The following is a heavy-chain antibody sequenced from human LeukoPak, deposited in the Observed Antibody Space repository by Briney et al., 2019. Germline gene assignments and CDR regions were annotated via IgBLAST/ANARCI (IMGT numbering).Heavy chain of an antibody. Sequence: GGSLRLSCAVSGFIFSSYAMNWVRQAPGKGLEWVSTISGSSGGTYYPDSVKGRFTISRDNPKNTLYLQMNSLRADDTAVYYCAKDSAVVPAAPYGMDVWGQGTTVTASS. D-gene: IGHD2-2*01. CDR1: GFIFSSYA. CDR2: ISGSSGGT. V-gene: IGHV3-23*01. J-gene: IGHJ6*02. CDR3: AKDSAVVPAAPYGMDV.